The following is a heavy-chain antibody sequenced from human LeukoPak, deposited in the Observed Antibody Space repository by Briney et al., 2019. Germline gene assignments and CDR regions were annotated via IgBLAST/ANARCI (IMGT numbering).Heavy chain of an antibody. CDR2: IYSGGST. J-gene: IGHJ1*01. Sequence: GGSLRLSCAASGFTVSSNYMSWVRQAPGKGLEWVSVIYSGGSTYYADSVKGRFTISRDNSKNTLYLQMNSLRAEDTAVYYCAKDSRSGWYGGNFQQWGQGTLVTVSS. V-gene: IGHV3-66*01. CDR1: GFTVSSNY. CDR3: AKDSRSGWYGGNFQQ. D-gene: IGHD6-19*01.